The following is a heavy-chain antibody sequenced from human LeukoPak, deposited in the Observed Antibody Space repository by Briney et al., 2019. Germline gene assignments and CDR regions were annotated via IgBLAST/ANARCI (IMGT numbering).Heavy chain of an antibody. D-gene: IGHD6-19*01. CDR1: GFTFSSYW. J-gene: IGHJ4*02. V-gene: IGHV3-7*01. CDR2: IKQDGSEK. Sequence: SGGSLRLSCAASGFTFSSYWMSWVRQAPGKGLEWVANIKQDGSEKYYVDSVKGRFTISRDNAKNSLYLQMNSLRAEDTAVYYCARDGLAVAGLFDYWGQGTLVTVSS. CDR3: ARDGLAVAGLFDY.